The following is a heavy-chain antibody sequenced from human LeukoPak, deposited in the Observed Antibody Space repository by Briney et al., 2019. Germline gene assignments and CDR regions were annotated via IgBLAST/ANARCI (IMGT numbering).Heavy chain of an antibody. CDR3: AKGGLGYGGYEAHFDY. J-gene: IGHJ4*02. V-gene: IGHV3-23*01. CDR2: ISGSGGST. Sequence: GGSLRLSCAASGFTFSSYAMSWVRQAPGKGLEGVSAISGSGGSTYYADSVKGRFTISRDNSKNTLYLQMNSLRAEDTAVYYCAKGGLGYGGYEAHFDYWGQGTLVTVSS. CDR1: GFTFSSYA. D-gene: IGHD5-12*01.